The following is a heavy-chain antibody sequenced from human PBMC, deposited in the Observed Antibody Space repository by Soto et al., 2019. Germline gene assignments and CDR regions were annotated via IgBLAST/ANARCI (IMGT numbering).Heavy chain of an antibody. CDR3: ARTALGYCSGGSCYWNWFDP. V-gene: IGHV4-61*01. J-gene: IGHJ5*02. CDR2: IYYSGST. Sequence: SETLSLTCTVSGGCVSSGRYYWSWNRQPPGKGLEWIGYIYYSGSTNYNPSLKSRVTISVDTSKNQFSLKLSSVTAADTAVYYCARTALGYCSGGSCYWNWFDPWGQGSLVIGSS. CDR1: GGCVSSGRYY. D-gene: IGHD2-15*01.